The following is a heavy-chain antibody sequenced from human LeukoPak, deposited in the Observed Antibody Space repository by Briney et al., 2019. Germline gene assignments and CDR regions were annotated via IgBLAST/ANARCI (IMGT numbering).Heavy chain of an antibody. D-gene: IGHD6-13*01. CDR3: ARARIAPKSYYYYGMDV. CDR2: INPNSGGT. V-gene: IGHV1-2*02. CDR1: GYTFTGYY. J-gene: IGHJ6*02. Sequence: ASVKVSCKASGYTFTGYYMHWVRQAPGQGLEWMGWINPNSGGTNYAQKFQGRVTMTRDTSISTAYMELSRLRSDDTAVYYCARARIAPKSYYYYGMDVWGRGTTVTVSS.